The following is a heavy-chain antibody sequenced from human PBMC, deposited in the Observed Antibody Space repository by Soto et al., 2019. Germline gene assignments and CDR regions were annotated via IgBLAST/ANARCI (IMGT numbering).Heavy chain of an antibody. D-gene: IGHD2-2*01. CDR3: AREASVLIPAAQPSRFDS. CDR2: ISPYSGYT. Sequence: ASVKVSCKGFGYSFMKYGINWVRQAPGQGLEWVGWISPYSGYTHSAQKFHGRLTLTTDTAASTAYMELRILRSADTALYYCAREASVLIPAAQPSRFDSWGQGTLVTAPQ. J-gene: IGHJ4*02. V-gene: IGHV1-18*01. CDR1: GYSFMKYG.